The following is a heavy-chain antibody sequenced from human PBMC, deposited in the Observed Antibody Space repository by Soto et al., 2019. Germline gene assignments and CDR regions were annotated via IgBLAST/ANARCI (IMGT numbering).Heavy chain of an antibody. V-gene: IGHV1-18*03. Sequence: QLQLVQSGGEVKTPGASGKVSCTTSGYTCTSHGISWVRQAPGQGLDWMGWISTYNGKTDYAQKFQGRVTMTADTRTSTVYMEVRRLRSDDMAVYYWARLLTEGATYREDAFDMWGQGTKVTVSS. CDR1: GYTCTSHG. D-gene: IGHD1-26*01. CDR3: ARLLTEGATYREDAFDM. CDR2: ISTYNGKT. J-gene: IGHJ3*02.